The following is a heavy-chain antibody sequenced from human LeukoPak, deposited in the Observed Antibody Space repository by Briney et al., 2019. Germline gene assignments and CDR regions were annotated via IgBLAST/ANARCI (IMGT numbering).Heavy chain of an antibody. J-gene: IGHJ5*02. CDR1: GFTFSSFG. CDR2: IWYDASNK. D-gene: IGHD1-7*01. Sequence: QPGRSLTLSCAASGFTFSSFGMHWVRQAPGKGLEWVAVIWYDASNKYYADSVKGRFTISRDNSKNTLYLHMNSLRDDDTAVYYCVRGVGVSSFNYLDPWGQGTLVIVSS. CDR3: VRGVGVSSFNYLDP. V-gene: IGHV3-33*01.